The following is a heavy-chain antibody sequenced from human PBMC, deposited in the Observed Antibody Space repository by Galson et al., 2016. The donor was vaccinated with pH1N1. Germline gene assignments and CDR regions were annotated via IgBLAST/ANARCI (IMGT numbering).Heavy chain of an antibody. V-gene: IGHV1-69*06. CDR3: AMPYCSSHSCNKYWFDP. J-gene: IGHJ5*02. CDR1: GGTFSTYA. D-gene: IGHD2-2*01. Sequence: SVKVSCKASGGTFSTYAISWVRQAPGQGLEWMGGIMPMFDTSNYAQKFQGRVTITADKPTSTGYMELSSLTSEDTAVYYCAMPYCSSHSCNKYWFDPWGQGTLVTVSS. CDR2: IMPMFDTS.